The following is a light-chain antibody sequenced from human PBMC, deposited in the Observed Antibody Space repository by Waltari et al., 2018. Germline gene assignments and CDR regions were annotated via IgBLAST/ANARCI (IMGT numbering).Light chain of an antibody. CDR3: ASWDDSLNGWV. J-gene: IGLJ3*02. CDR1: SSNIGKNP. V-gene: IGLV1-36*01. Sequence: QSVLTQPPSVSEAPRQRVNISCSGSSSNIGKNPVNWFQQPPGKAPKFLMYFDDLLPSGVSDRFSGSKSGPSASLAISGLQSEDEATYYCASWDDSLNGWVFGGGTKLTVL. CDR2: FDD.